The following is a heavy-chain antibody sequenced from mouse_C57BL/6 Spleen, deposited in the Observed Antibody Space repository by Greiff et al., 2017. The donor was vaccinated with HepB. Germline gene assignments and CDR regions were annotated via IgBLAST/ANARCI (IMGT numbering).Heavy chain of an antibody. CDR1: GYAFSSSW. J-gene: IGHJ2*01. CDR3: ARSGWDAYFDY. CDR2: IYPGDGDT. V-gene: IGHV1-82*01. Sequence: VQLQQSGPELVKPGASVKISCKASGYAFSSSWMNWVKQRPGKGLEWIGRIYPGDGDTNYNGKFKGKATLTADKSSSTAYMQLSSLTSEDSAVYFCARSGWDAYFDYWGQGTTLTVSS. D-gene: IGHD4-1*01.